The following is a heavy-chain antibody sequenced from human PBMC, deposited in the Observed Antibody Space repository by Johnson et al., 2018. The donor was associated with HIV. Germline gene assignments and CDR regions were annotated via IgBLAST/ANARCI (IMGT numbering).Heavy chain of an antibody. CDR2: ISYDGSNK. Sequence: QVQLVESGGGVVQPGRSLRLSCAASGFTFSSYGMHWVRQAPGKGLEWVAVISYDGSNKYYADSVKGRFTISRDNSKNKLYLQMNSLRAEDTAVYYCARVATHAFDIWGQGTMVTVSS. V-gene: IGHV3-30*03. CDR3: ARVATHAFDI. CDR1: GFTFSSYG. D-gene: IGHD1-26*01. J-gene: IGHJ3*02.